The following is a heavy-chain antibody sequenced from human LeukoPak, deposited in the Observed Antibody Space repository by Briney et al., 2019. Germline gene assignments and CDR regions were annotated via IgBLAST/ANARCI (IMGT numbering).Heavy chain of an antibody. V-gene: IGHV4-31*01. D-gene: IGHD6-19*01. CDR3: ARHLAVAGQTGYYYGMDV. CDR2: IYYSGST. Sequence: SETLSLTCTVSGGSISSGGYYWSWIRQHPGKGLEWIGYIYYSGSTYYNPSFQGQVTISVDKSINTAYLQWSSLKASDTAMYFCARHLAVAGQTGYYYGMDVWGQGTTVTVSS. J-gene: IGHJ6*02. CDR1: GGSISSGGYY.